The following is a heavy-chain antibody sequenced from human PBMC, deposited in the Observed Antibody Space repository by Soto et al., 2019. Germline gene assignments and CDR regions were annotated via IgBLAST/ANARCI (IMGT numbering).Heavy chain of an antibody. CDR1: GYTFTSYG. Sequence: ASVKVSCKASGYTFTSYGISWVRQAPGQGLEWMGWISAYNGNTNYAQKLQGRDTMTTDTSTSTAYMELRSLRSDDTAVYYCAFIAVAGTDFDYWGQGTLVTVSS. J-gene: IGHJ4*02. D-gene: IGHD6-19*01. CDR3: AFIAVAGTDFDY. CDR2: ISAYNGNT. V-gene: IGHV1-18*01.